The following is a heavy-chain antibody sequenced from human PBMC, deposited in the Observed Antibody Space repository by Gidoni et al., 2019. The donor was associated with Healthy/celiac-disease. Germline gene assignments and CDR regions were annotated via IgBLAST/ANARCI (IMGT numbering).Heavy chain of an antibody. CDR3: ARDPGYGDYGDFDY. CDR1: GFTFSSYA. D-gene: IGHD4-17*01. Sequence: QVQLVESGGGVVQPGRSLRLSCAASGFTFSSYAMHWVRQAPGKGLELVAVISYDGSNKYYADSVKGRFTISRDNSKNTLYLQMNSLRAEDTAVYYCARDPGYGDYGDFDYWGQGTLVTVSS. CDR2: ISYDGSNK. J-gene: IGHJ4*02. V-gene: IGHV3-30-3*01.